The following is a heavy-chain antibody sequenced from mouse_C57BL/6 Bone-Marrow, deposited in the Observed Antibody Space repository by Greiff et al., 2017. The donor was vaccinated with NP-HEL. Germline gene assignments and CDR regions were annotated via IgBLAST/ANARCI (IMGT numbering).Heavy chain of an antibody. CDR2: IDPSDSET. V-gene: IGHV1-52*01. J-gene: IGHJ4*01. D-gene: IGHD2-1*01. CDR1: GYTFTSYW. CDR3: ARSTINYGNYDAMDY. Sequence: QVQLQQPGAELVRPGSSVKLSCKASGYTFTSYWMHWVKQRPIQGLEWIGNIDPSDSETHYNQKFKDKATLTVDKSSSTAYMQLSSLTPEDSAVYYCARSTINYGNYDAMDYWGQGTSVTVSS.